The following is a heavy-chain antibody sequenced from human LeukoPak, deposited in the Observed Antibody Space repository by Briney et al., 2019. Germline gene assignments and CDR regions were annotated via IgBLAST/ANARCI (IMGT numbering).Heavy chain of an antibody. CDR2: IIPIFGTA. Sequence: SVRVSCTASGGTFSSYAISWVRQAPGQGLEWMGRIIPIFGTANYAQKFQGRVTITADKSTSTAYMELSSLRSEDTAVYYCARGSTTVTDARNAFYYYYMDVWGKGTTVTVSS. CDR1: GGTFSSYA. CDR3: ARGSTTVTDARNAFYYYYMDV. J-gene: IGHJ6*03. D-gene: IGHD4-11*01. V-gene: IGHV1-69*06.